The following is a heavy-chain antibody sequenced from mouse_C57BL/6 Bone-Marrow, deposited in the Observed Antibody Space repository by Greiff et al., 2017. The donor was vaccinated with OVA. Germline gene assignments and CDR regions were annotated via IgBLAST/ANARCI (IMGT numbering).Heavy chain of an antibody. Sequence: EVQGVESGAELVRPGASVKLSCTASGFNIKDDYMHWVKQRPEQGLEWIGWIDPENGDTEYASKFQGKATITADTSSNTAYLQLSSLTSEDTAVYYCTSDGYYWFAYWGQGTLVTVSA. CDR1: GFNIKDDY. D-gene: IGHD2-3*01. CDR3: TSDGYYWFAY. J-gene: IGHJ3*01. CDR2: IDPENGDT. V-gene: IGHV14-4*01.